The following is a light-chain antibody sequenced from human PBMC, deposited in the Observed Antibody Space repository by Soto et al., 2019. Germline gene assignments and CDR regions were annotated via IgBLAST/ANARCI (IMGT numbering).Light chain of an antibody. Sequence: EIVLTQSPGTLSLPPGDRATLSCRASQSFSTSYLAWYQHKPGQAPRLLIYNTFTRATGIPDRFSGSGSGTDFTLTISRLEPEDFAVYYCQQYGGSPFTFGPGTKVDIK. CDR1: QSFSTSY. J-gene: IGKJ3*01. CDR2: NTF. V-gene: IGKV3-20*01. CDR3: QQYGGSPFT.